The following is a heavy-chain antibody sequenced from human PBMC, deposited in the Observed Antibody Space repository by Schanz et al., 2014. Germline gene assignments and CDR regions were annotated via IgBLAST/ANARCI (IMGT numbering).Heavy chain of an antibody. CDR3: AREGEWGYDPPRH. Sequence: QVQLVESGGTLVKPGGSLRLSCVVSGFTFSDYYMSWIRQAPGKGLEWVSYISSSSIYTNYADSVKGRFTISRDNAKKSLYLQMNSLRAEDTAVYYCAREGEWGYDPPRHWGQGTLVTVSS. CDR2: ISSSSIYT. V-gene: IGHV3-11*06. D-gene: IGHD5-12*01. CDR1: GFTFSDYY. J-gene: IGHJ4*02.